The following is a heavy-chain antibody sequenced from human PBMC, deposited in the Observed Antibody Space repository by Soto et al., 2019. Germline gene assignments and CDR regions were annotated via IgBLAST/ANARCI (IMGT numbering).Heavy chain of an antibody. D-gene: IGHD1-26*01. V-gene: IGHV3-23*01. J-gene: IGHJ4*02. Sequence: EVQLLESGGGLVQPGGSLRLSCAVYGLTFSKYGMGWVRQAPGKGLEWVSTIDEIGVNTQYADSVKGRFTISRANSRNTLFLQISDVRAGDTAIYYCTKKSGVGATWYFDYWGQGSLVTVSS. CDR2: IDEIGVNT. CDR3: TKKSGVGATWYFDY. CDR1: GLTFSKYG.